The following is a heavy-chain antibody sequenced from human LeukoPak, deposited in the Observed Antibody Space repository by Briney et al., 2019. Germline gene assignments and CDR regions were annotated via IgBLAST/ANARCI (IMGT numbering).Heavy chain of an antibody. CDR1: GGSISSYY. J-gene: IGHJ4*02. D-gene: IGHD5-18*01. Sequence: PSETLSLTCTVSGGSISSYYWSWLRQPPGKGLEWIGYIYYSGSTNYNPSLKRRVTISVDTSKNQFSLKLSSVTAADTAVYYCARGYTARDYWGQGTLVTVSS. V-gene: IGHV4-59*01. CDR2: IYYSGST. CDR3: ARGYTARDY.